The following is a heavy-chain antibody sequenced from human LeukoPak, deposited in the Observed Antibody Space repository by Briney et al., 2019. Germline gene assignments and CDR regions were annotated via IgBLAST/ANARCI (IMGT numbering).Heavy chain of an antibody. Sequence: GGSLRLSCAASGFTFSSHWMSWVRQAPGKGLEWVANIKKDGSEKYYVDAVKGRFTISRDNAKNSLYLQMNSLRAEDTAVYYCASDYYGSGYHYYYMDVWGKGTTVTISS. J-gene: IGHJ6*03. V-gene: IGHV3-7*01. CDR2: IKKDGSEK. CDR3: ASDYYGSGYHYYYMDV. D-gene: IGHD3-10*01. CDR1: GFTFSSHW.